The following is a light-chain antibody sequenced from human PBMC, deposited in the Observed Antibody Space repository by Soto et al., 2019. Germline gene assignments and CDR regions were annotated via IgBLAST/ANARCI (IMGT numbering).Light chain of an antibody. Sequence: DFQMTQSPSSPSASVRDRGTISCRASQNIRSRLAWFQQKPGKAPKLLIYDASSLESGVPQRFSGSGSGTEFTLTISSLQTDDFSTYYCQQYHSYWTFGQGTKVEI. CDR3: QQYHSYWT. V-gene: IGKV1-5*01. CDR2: DAS. CDR1: QNIRSR. J-gene: IGKJ1*01.